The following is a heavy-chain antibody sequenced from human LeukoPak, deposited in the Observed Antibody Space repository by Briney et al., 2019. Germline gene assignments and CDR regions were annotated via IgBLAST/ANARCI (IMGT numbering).Heavy chain of an antibody. CDR3: ARDPMWYCSSTSCWENWFDP. D-gene: IGHD2-2*01. V-gene: IGHV1-2*02. CDR2: INPNSGGT. J-gene: IGHJ5*02. Sequence: ASVKVSCKASGYTFTGYYMHWVRQAPGQGLEWVGWINPNSGGTNYAQKFQGRVTMTRDTSISTAYMELSRLRSDDTAVYYCARDPMWYCSSTSCWENWFDPWGQGTLVTVSS. CDR1: GYTFTGYY.